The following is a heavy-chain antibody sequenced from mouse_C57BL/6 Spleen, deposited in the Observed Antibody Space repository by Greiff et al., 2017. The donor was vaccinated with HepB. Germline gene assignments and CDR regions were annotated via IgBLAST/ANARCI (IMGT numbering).Heavy chain of an antibody. Sequence: VQLQQSGPELVKPGASVKISCKASGYTFTDYYMNWVKQSHGKSLEWIGDINPNNGGTSYNQKFKGKAILTVDKSSSTAYMELRSLTSEDSAVYYGARGGWGDYFDYWGQGTTLTVSS. V-gene: IGHV1-26*01. D-gene: IGHD2-3*01. CDR3: ARGGWGDYFDY. CDR1: GYTFTDYY. J-gene: IGHJ2*01. CDR2: INPNNGGT.